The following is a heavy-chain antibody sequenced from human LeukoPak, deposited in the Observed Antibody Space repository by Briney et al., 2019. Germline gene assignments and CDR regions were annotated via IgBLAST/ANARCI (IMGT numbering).Heavy chain of an antibody. Sequence: GASVKVSCKASGYTFTSYDINWVRQATGQGLEWMGWMNPNSGNTGYAQKFQGRVTMTEDTSTDTAYMELSSLRSEDTAVYYCATPAYRGAFDIWGQGTMVTVSS. CDR3: ATPAYRGAFDI. J-gene: IGHJ3*02. CDR2: MNPNSGNT. V-gene: IGHV1-8*01. D-gene: IGHD1-26*01. CDR1: GYTFTSYD.